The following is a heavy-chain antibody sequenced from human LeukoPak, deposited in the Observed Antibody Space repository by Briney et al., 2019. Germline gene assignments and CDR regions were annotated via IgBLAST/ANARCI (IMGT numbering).Heavy chain of an antibody. CDR2: IYDGGTT. D-gene: IGHD3-3*01. V-gene: IGHV3-53*01. Sequence: GGSLRLFCAVSGFTVSSNYMSWVRQAPGKGLEWVSVIYDGGTTYYADSVKGRFTISRDNSKNTLYLQMNSLRAEDTAVYYCARASYPIFGVVISAFDIWGQGTMVTVSS. J-gene: IGHJ3*02. CDR1: GFTVSSNY. CDR3: ARASYPIFGVVISAFDI.